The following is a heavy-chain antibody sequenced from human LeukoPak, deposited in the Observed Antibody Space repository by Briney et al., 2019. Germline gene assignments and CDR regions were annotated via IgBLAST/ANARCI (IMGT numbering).Heavy chain of an antibody. D-gene: IGHD5-18*01. J-gene: IGHJ6*03. V-gene: IGHV4-34*01. CDR2: INHSGST. CDR3: ASIEERGYSYGGYYYMDV. Sequence: PSETLSLTCAVYGGSFSGYYWSWIRQPPGKGLEWIGEINHSGSTNYNPSLKSRVTISVDTSKNQFSLKLSSVTAADTAVYYCASIEERGYSYGGYYYMDVWGKGTTVTISS. CDR1: GGSFSGYY.